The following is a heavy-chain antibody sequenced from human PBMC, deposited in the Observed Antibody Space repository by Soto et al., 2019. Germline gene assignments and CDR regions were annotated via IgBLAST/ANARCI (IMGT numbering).Heavy chain of an antibody. V-gene: IGHV1-2*02. CDR2: INPNSGGT. D-gene: IGHD3-10*01. J-gene: IGHJ4*02. Sequence: GASVKVSCKASGYTFTGYYMHWVRQAPGQGLEWMGWINPNSGGTNYAQKFQGRVTMTRDTSISTAYMELSRLRSDDTAVYYCARHLLWFGESPPDYWGQGTLVTVSS. CDR3: ARHLLWFGESPPDY. CDR1: GYTFTGYY.